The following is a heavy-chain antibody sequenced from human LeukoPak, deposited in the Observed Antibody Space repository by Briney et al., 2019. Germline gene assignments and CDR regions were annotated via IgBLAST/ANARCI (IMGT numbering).Heavy chain of an antibody. V-gene: IGHV5-51*01. Sequence: GESLKISCKGSGYIFTSYWIAWVRQMPGKGLEWMGIIYPGDSDSRYTTSFQGQVTISADKSISTVYLQWSSLKASDTAVYYCARLRDGHNLDRWGQGTLVTVSS. D-gene: IGHD5-24*01. CDR1: GYIFTSYW. J-gene: IGHJ5*02. CDR2: IYPGDSDS. CDR3: ARLRDGHNLDR.